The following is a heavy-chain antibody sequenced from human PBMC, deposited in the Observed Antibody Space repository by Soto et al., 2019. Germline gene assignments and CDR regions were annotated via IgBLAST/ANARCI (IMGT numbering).Heavy chain of an antibody. CDR1: GGSITNYY. CDR3: ARDDYKDGGNNWFDP. J-gene: IGHJ5*02. Sequence: QVQLQQLGPGLVKASETLSLTCTVSGGSITNYYWSWIRQPAGKGLEWIGRMYTKERTNYNLSFKSRVTMSVDTSKNQFSLKLNAVTAADTAVYYCARDDYKDGGNNWFDPWGQGTLVTVSS. D-gene: IGHD3-16*01. V-gene: IGHV4-4*07. CDR2: MYTKERT.